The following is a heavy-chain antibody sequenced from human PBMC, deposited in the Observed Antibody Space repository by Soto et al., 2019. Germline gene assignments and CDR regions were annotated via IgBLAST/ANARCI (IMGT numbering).Heavy chain of an antibody. CDR3: ARDGSRYSGFDP. CDR2: ISAYSGNT. CDR1: GYTFTSYG. D-gene: IGHD6-13*01. V-gene: IGHV1-18*01. Sequence: ASVKVSCKASGYTFTSYGISWVRQAPGQGLEWMGMISAYSGNTNYAQKLQGRVTMTTDTSTSTVYMELRSLRSEDTAVYYCARDGSRYSGFDPWGQGTLVTVSS. J-gene: IGHJ5*02.